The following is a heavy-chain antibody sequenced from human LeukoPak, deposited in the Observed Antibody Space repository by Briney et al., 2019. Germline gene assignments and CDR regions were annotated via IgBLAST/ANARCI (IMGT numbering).Heavy chain of an antibody. Sequence: SETLSLTCTVSGGSISSYYWSWIRQPPGKGLEWIGYIYYSGSTNYNPSPKSRVTISVDTSKNQFSLKLSSVTAADTAVYYCARVSSWNYYYGMDVWGQGTTVTVSS. CDR1: GGSISSYY. CDR2: IYYSGST. J-gene: IGHJ6*02. V-gene: IGHV4-59*01. D-gene: IGHD6-13*01. CDR3: ARVSSWNYYYGMDV.